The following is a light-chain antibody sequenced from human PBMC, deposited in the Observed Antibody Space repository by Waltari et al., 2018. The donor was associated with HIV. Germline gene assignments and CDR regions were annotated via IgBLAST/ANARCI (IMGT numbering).Light chain of an antibody. CDR3: YCASDTTAV. V-gene: IGLV3-27*01. Sequence: SYELTQQPSVSVSPGQTARIPCPGVVLAENYAGCCEQKPGQDPVVVIYKDPGRPSGIPERFSGLSSGTTVTLTIGGAHLEDEADYYCYCASDTTAVFGGGTQVTVL. J-gene: IGLJ7*01. CDR2: KDP. CDR1: VLAENY.